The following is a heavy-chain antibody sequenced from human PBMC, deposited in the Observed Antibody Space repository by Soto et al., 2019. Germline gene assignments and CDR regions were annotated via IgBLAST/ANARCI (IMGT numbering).Heavy chain of an antibody. CDR2: VYSDGTT. CDR3: ARDRGYRSGSFGS. Sequence: SETLSLTCIVSGGSISGYYWSWIRQPAGKELESIGRVYSDGTTNYNPSLKGRGTMSVDTSKKQISLKVTSVTAADTAMYYCARDRGYRSGSFGSWGQGGLVTVSS. J-gene: IGHJ5*02. V-gene: IGHV4-4*07. D-gene: IGHD5-18*01. CDR1: GGSISGYY.